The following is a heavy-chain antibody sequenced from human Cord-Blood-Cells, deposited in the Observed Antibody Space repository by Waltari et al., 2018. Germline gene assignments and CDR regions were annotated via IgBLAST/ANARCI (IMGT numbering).Heavy chain of an antibody. J-gene: IGHJ4*02. D-gene: IGHD3-10*01. Sequence: EVPLVPSAAEVKKPGEALKNSCQASGYSFASSWISWVCPLPGKGLEWMGIIYPGDSDTRYSPSFQGQVTISADKSISTAYLQWSSLKASDTAMYYCARVPRGSGSYYFDYWGQGTLVTVSS. V-gene: IGHV5-51*01. CDR2: IYPGDSDT. CDR1: GYSFASSW. CDR3: ARVPRGSGSYYFDY.